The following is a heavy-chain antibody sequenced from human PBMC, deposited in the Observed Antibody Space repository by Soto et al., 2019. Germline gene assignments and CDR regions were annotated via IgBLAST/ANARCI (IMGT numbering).Heavy chain of an antibody. CDR1: GGTFSSYA. CDR3: ASSREGGVY. D-gene: IGHD1-26*01. J-gene: IGHJ4*02. CDR2: IIPIFGTA. V-gene: IGHV1-69*13. Sequence: ASVKVSWKASGGTFSSYAISLVRQAPGQGLEWMGGIIPIFGTANYAQKFQGRVTITADESTSTAYMELSSLRSEDTAVYYCASSREGGVYWGQGTLVTVSS.